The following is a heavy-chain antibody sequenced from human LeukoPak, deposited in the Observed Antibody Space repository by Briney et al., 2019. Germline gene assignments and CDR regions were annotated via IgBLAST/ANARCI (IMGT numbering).Heavy chain of an antibody. CDR1: GFTFSSYA. CDR3: AKEMGDGYNVDS. V-gene: IGHV3-23*01. CDR2: ISGSGGST. D-gene: IGHD5-24*01. Sequence: PGGSLRLSCAASGFTFSSYAMRWVRQAPGKGLEWVSGISGSGGSTYYADSVKGRFTISRDNSKNTLYLQMNSLRAEDTAVYYCAKEMGDGYNVDSWGQGTLVTVSS. J-gene: IGHJ4*02.